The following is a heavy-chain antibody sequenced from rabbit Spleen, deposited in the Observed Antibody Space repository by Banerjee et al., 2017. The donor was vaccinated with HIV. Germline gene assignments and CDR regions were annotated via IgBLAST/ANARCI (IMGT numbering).Heavy chain of an antibody. CDR3: TRDRGYNDMDL. J-gene: IGHJ6*01. V-gene: IGHV1S40*01. Sequence: QSLEESGGDLVKPGASLTLTCTASGFSLSSAYDMCWVRQAPGKGLEWIACIYVGSGDTTYYASWAKGRFTISKASSTTATLQMTSLTAADTATYFCTRDRGYNDMDLWGQGTLVTVS. CDR2: IYVGSGDTT. CDR1: GFSLSSAYD.